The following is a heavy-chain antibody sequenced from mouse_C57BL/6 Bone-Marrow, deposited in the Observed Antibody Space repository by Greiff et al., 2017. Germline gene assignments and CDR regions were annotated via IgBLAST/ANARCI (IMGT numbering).Heavy chain of an antibody. J-gene: IGHJ4*01. CDR1: GYTFTNYW. CDR2: IYPGGGYT. Sequence: VQLQQSGAELVRPGTSVKMSCKASGYTFTNYWIGWVKQRPGQGLEWIGDIYPGGGYTNYNEKFKGRATMPADKSSSTSSMQFSSLTSEDSAIYYCARSKYYAMDYWGQGTSVTVSS. CDR3: ARSKYYAMDY. V-gene: IGHV1-63*01.